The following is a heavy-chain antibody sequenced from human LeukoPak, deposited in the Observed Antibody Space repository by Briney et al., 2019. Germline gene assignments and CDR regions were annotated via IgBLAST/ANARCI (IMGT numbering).Heavy chain of an antibody. CDR3: ARPLVSPRRTYYDILTGSGWFDP. J-gene: IGHJ5*02. V-gene: IGHV4-39*07. Sequence: SQTLSLTCTVSGGSISSGSYYWSWIRQPPGKGLEWIGEINHSGSTNYNPSLKSRVTISVDTSKNQFSLKLSSVTAADTAVYYCARPLVSPRRTYYDILTGSGWFDPWGQGTLVTVSS. D-gene: IGHD3-9*01. CDR2: INHSGST. CDR1: GGSISSGSYY.